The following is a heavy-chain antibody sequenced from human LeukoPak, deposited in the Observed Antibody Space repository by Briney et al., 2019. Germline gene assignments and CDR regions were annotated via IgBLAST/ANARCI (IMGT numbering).Heavy chain of an antibody. V-gene: IGHV3-30*02. D-gene: IGHD3-22*01. CDR1: GFTFSSYG. CDR2: IRYDGSNK. CDR3: AKESPTYYYDSSGYHPLDY. J-gene: IGHJ4*02. Sequence: GASLRLSCAASGFTFSSYGMHWVRQTPGKGLEWVAFIRYDGSNKYYADSVKGRFTISRDNSKNTLYLQMNSLRTEDTAVYYCAKESPTYYYDSSGYHPLDYWGQGTLVTVSS.